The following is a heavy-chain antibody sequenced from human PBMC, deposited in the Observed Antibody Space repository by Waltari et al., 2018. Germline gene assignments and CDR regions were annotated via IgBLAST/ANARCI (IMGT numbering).Heavy chain of an antibody. CDR1: CVSFSGYS. CDR2: IKHRGST. CDR3: ARGLTYDFWSGYLLYNWFDP. V-gene: IGHV4-34*01. D-gene: IGHD3-3*01. J-gene: IGHJ5*02. Sequence: QVQLQQWGAGLLKPSETLSLTCSVYCVSFSGYSWSWIRQPPGKGLEWIGEIKHRGSTKYKPVPKSRVNISVGKAQNPFSLKLGSGTGAETGVYYRARGLTYDFWSGYLLYNWFDPWGQGTLVTVSS.